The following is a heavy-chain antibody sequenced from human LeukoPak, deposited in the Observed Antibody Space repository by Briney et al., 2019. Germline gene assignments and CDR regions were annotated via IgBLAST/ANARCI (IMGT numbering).Heavy chain of an antibody. V-gene: IGHV4-34*01. CDR1: GGSFSGYY. D-gene: IGHD6-19*01. Sequence: PSETLSLTCAVYGGSFSGYYWSWIRQPPGKGLEWIGEINHSGSTNYNPSLKSRVTISVDTSKNQFSLKLSSVTAADTAVYYCAADSSGWYARYFDLWGRGTLVTVSS. CDR3: AADSSGWYARYFDL. CDR2: INHSGST. J-gene: IGHJ2*01.